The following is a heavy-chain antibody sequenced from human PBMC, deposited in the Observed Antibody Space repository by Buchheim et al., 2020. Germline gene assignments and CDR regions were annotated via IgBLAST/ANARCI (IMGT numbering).Heavy chain of an antibody. CDR2: MNPNSGNT. D-gene: IGHD3-3*01. CDR1: GYTFTSYY. J-gene: IGHJ4*02. V-gene: IGHV1-8*02. CDR3: ARLDTIFGVPDY. Sequence: QVQLVQSGAEVKKPGASVKVSCKASGYTFTSYYMHWVRQAPGQGLEWMGWMNPNSGNTGYAQKFQGRVTMTRNTSIRTAYMELSSLRSEDTAVYYCARLDTIFGVPDYWGQGTL.